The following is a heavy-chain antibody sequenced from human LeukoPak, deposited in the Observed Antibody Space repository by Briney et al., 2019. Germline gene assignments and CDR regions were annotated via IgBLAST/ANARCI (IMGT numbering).Heavy chain of an antibody. CDR3: AKDQAAAGTDYYYYGMDV. J-gene: IGHJ6*02. V-gene: IGHV3-23*01. Sequence: PGGSLRLSCAASGFTFSNAMSWVRPAPGKGLQWVSAISGSGGRTYYADSVKGRFTISRDNSKNTLYLQMNSLRAEDTAVYYCAKDQAAAGTDYYYYGMDVWGQGTTVTVSS. CDR1: GFTFSNA. D-gene: IGHD6-13*01. CDR2: ISGSGGRT.